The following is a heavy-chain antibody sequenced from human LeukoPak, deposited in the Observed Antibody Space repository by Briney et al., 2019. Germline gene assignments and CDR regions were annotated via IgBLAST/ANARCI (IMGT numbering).Heavy chain of an antibody. J-gene: IGHJ6*03. D-gene: IGHD3-22*01. Sequence: GRSLRLSCAASGFTFSTYAMHWVRQAPGKGLEWVAVISYDVSKTYYADSVKGRFTISRDNSKNTLYLQMNSLRAEDTAVYYCARGQPLRYYYDSSGSSRYYYYYMDVWGKGTTVTVSS. CDR2: ISYDVSKT. CDR1: GFTFSTYA. CDR3: ARGQPLRYYYDSSGSSRYYYYYMDV. V-gene: IGHV3-30*04.